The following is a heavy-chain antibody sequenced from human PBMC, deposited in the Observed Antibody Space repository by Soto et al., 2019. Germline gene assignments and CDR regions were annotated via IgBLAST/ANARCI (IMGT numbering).Heavy chain of an antibody. J-gene: IGHJ3*01. CDR1: RLSLGTSGVG. Sequence: GPTQVNPTQTLTLTFTLSRLSLGTSGVGLGSFRHTTGNALEWRALIYWNDDKHYNPSLKSRLTITKDTSKNQAVLTMTSMDPVDTATYYCARGLATRPVYAFDFWGQGTVVTVSS. CDR2: IYWNDDK. CDR3: ARGLATRPVYAFDF. D-gene: IGHD1-26*01. V-gene: IGHV2-5*01.